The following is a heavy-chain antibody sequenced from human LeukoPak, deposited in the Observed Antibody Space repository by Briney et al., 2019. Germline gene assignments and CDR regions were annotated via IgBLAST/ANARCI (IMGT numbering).Heavy chain of an antibody. D-gene: IGHD3-3*01. CDR3: ARDRGGAYDFWSGYYTGYFDY. J-gene: IGHJ4*02. CDR2: ISDSSTTI. CDR1: GFTFSSYN. Sequence: PGGSLRLSCAASGFTFSSYNMNWVRQAPGKGLEWVSYISDSSTTIYYADSVKGRFTISRDNAKNSPYLQMNSLRAEDTAVYYCARDRGGAYDFWSGYYTGYFDYWGQGTLVPVSS. V-gene: IGHV3-48*01.